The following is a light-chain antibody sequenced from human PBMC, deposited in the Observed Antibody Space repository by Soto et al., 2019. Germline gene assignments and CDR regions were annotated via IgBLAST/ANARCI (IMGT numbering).Light chain of an antibody. CDR1: QSVSNN. CDR2: GSS. V-gene: IGKV3-20*01. Sequence: DILMTQSPSTLYVTQGERVTLTCRASQSVSNNLAWYQQRPGQVHGLLIYGSSSRATGIPDRFSGSGSGTYFTLTSSRLEPEDFAVYYCQQYGSSSRTFGQGTRLEIK. J-gene: IGKJ5*01. CDR3: QQYGSSSRT.